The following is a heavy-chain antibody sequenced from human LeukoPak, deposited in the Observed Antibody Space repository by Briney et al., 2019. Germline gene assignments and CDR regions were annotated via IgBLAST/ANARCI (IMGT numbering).Heavy chain of an antibody. V-gene: IGHV3-21*01. CDR2: ISSSSSYI. CDR1: GFTFSSYS. CDR3: ARDICGGDCYSGAFDI. Sequence: PGGSLRLSCAASGFTFSSYSMNWVRQAPGKGLEWVSSISSSSSYIYYADSVKGRFTISRDNAKNSLYLQMNSLRAEDTAVYYCARDICGGDCYSGAFDIWGQGTMVTVSS. J-gene: IGHJ3*02. D-gene: IGHD2-21*02.